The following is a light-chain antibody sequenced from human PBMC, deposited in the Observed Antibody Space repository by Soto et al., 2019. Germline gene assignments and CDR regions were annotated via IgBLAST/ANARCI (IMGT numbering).Light chain of an antibody. Sequence: EIVMTQSPATLSVSPGERATLSCRASQSVSSNLAWYQQKPGQAPRLLIYGASTRATGIPARFSGSGSGTDFTLTISSLQSEDFAVYYCQQYNNWPLSITFGQGTRLEL. CDR3: QQYNNWPLSIT. CDR2: GAS. V-gene: IGKV3D-15*01. J-gene: IGKJ5*01. CDR1: QSVSSN.